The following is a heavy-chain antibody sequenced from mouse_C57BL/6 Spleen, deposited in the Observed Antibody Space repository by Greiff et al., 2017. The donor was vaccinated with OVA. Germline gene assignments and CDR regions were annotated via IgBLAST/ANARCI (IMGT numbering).Heavy chain of an antibody. CDR3: ARYGYDGHFDY. Sequence: VQLQQSGPELVKPGASVKISCKASGYAFSSSWMNWVKQRPGKGLEWIGRIYPGDGDTNYNGKFKGKATLTVDKSSSTAYMELRSLTSEDTAVYYCARYGYDGHFDYWGQGTTLTVSS. CDR1: GYAFSSSW. D-gene: IGHD2-2*01. V-gene: IGHV1-82*01. CDR2: IYPGDGDT. J-gene: IGHJ2*01.